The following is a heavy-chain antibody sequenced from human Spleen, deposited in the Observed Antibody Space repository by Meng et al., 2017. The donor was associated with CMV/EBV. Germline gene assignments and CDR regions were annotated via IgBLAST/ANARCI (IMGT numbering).Heavy chain of an antibody. J-gene: IGHJ5*02. CDR3: ARGQVVGATLWFDL. V-gene: IGHV3-11*01. Sequence: GESLKISCAASGFTFSEYGMSWIRQTPGKGLESVSYISSRGRTIYYADSVKGRFTISRDNAKNSLYLQMNSLRAEDTALYYCARGQVVGATLWFDLWGRGTLVTVSS. CDR1: GFTFSEYG. CDR2: ISSRGRTI. D-gene: IGHD1-26*01.